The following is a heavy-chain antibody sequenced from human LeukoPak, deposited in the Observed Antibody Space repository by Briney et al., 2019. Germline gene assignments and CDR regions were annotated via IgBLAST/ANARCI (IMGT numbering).Heavy chain of an antibody. V-gene: IGHV3-30*04. CDR1: GFTFSSYA. J-gene: IGHJ4*02. CDR2: ISYDGSNK. Sequence: PGRSLRLSCAASGFTFSSYAMHWVRQAPGKGLEWVAVISYDGSNKYYADSVKGRFTISRDNSKNTLYLQMNSLRAEDTAGYYCARENGFDYWGQGTLVTVSS. CDR3: ARENGFDY. D-gene: IGHD2-8*01.